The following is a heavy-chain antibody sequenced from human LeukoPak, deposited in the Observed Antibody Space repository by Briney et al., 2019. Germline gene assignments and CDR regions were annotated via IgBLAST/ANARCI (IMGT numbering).Heavy chain of an antibody. Sequence: SETLSLTCTVSGGSISSGSYYWSWIQQPAGKGLEWIGRIYTSGSTNYNPSLKSRVTISVDTSKNQFSLKLSSVSAADTAVYYCARRRIAPFGPNRSRFDPWGQGDLVTVSS. V-gene: IGHV4-61*02. J-gene: IGHJ5*02. CDR3: ARRRIAPFGPNRSRFDP. CDR2: IYTSGST. CDR1: GGSISSGSYY. D-gene: IGHD3-10*01.